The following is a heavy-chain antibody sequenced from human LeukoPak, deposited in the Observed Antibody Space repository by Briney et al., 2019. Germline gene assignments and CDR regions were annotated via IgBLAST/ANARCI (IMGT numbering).Heavy chain of an antibody. CDR1: GFTFSSYA. V-gene: IGHV3-23*01. CDR2: ISGSGGST. J-gene: IGHJ4*02. D-gene: IGHD6-6*01. CDR3: AKDLEYSSSFFDY. Sequence: TGGSLRLSCAASGFTFSSYAMSWVRQAPGKGLEWVSAISGSGGSTYYADSVKGWFTISRDNSKNTLYLQMNSLRAEDTAVYYCAKDLEYSSSFFDYWGQGTLVIVSS.